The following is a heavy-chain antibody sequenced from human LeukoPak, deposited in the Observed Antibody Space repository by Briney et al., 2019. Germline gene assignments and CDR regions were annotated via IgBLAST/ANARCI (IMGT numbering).Heavy chain of an antibody. D-gene: IGHD5-18*01. CDR1: GVTFSGYG. J-gene: IGHJ4*02. V-gene: IGHV3-33*01. CDR2: IWYDGSNK. CDR3: ARAGYSYGLDY. Sequence: GGSLRLSCAASGVTFSGYGMHWVRQAPGKGLEWVGVIWYDGSNKYYADSVKGRFTISRDNSKNTLYLQMNSLRAEDTAVYYCARAGYSYGLDYWGQGTLVTVSS.